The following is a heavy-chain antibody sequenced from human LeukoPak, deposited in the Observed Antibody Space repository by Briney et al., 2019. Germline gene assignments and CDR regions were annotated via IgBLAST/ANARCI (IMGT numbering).Heavy chain of an antibody. CDR1: GFTFGSYA. J-gene: IGHJ6*02. Sequence: GGSLRLSCAASGFTFGSYAMHWVRQAPGKGLEWVAVISYDGSNKYYADSVKGRFTISRDNSKNTLYLQMNSLRAEDTAVYYCARGARRYYYYGMDVWGQGTTVTVSS. CDR2: ISYDGSNK. CDR3: ARGARRYYYYGMDV. V-gene: IGHV3-30-3*01.